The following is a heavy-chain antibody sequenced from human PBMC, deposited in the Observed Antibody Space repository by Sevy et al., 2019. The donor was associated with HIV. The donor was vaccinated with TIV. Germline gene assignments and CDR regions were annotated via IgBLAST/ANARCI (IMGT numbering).Heavy chain of an antibody. Sequence: GGSLRLSCAASGFTFSNYAMSWVRQAPGKGLEWVSAISGSGGRIYYADSVKGRFTISRDNSKNTLYLQMNSLRAEDTAVYYCETEGLSGYDAPFAYWGQGTLVTVSS. CDR1: GFTFSNYA. D-gene: IGHD5-12*01. CDR2: ISGSGGRI. CDR3: ETEGLSGYDAPFAY. J-gene: IGHJ4*02. V-gene: IGHV3-23*01.